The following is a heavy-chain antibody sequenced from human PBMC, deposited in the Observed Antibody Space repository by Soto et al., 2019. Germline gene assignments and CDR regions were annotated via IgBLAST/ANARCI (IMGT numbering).Heavy chain of an antibody. J-gene: IGHJ6*02. D-gene: IGHD6-19*01. CDR2: IWYDGSNK. CDR1: GFTFSSYG. Sequence: PGGSLRLSCAASGFTFSSYGMHWVRQAPGKGLEWVAVIWYDGSNKYYADSVKGRFTISRDNSKNTLYLQMNSLRAEDTAVYYCARELQWLVPTPYYYYYGMDVWGQGTTVTVSS. V-gene: IGHV3-33*01. CDR3: ARELQWLVPTPYYYYYGMDV.